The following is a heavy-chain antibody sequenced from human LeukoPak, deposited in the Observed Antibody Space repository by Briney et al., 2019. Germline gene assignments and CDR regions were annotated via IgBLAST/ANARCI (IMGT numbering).Heavy chain of an antibody. J-gene: IGHJ2*01. CDR2: MSPNSGNT. Sequence: ASVKVSCKASGYTFTSYDINWVRQATGQGLEWMGWMSPNSGNTGYAQKFQGRVTMTRNTSISTAYMELSSLRSEDTAVYYCASTYSNYVRSSNFYWYFDLWGRGTLVTVSS. CDR1: GYTFTSYD. D-gene: IGHD4-11*01. CDR3: ASTYSNYVRSSNFYWYFDL. V-gene: IGHV1-8*01.